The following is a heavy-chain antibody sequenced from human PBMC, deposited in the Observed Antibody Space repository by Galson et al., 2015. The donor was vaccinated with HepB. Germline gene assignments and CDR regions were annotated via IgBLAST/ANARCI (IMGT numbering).Heavy chain of an antibody. D-gene: IGHD6-13*01. V-gene: IGHV4-59*01. CDR2: IYYSGST. J-gene: IGHJ3*02. Sequence: SETLSLTCTVSGGSISSYYWSWIRQPPGKGLEWIGYIYYSGSTNYNPSLKSRVTISVDTSKNQFSLKLSSVTAADTAVYYCAGAGGYSSSWSDAFDIWGQGTMVTVSS. CDR3: AGAGGYSSSWSDAFDI. CDR1: GGSISSYY.